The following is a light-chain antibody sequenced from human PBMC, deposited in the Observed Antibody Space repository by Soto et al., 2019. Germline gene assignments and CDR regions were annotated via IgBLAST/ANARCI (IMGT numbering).Light chain of an antibody. V-gene: IGLV7-43*01. CDR2: STN. J-gene: IGLJ3*02. CDR1: TGAVTSGYY. CDR3: LLYYGGAWV. Sequence: QTVVTQEPSLTVSPGGTVTLTCASSTGAVTSGYYPNWFQQKPGQAPRALIYSTNTRHSWTPARFSGSLLGGKAALTLSGVQPEDEAEYYCLLYYGGAWVFGGGTQLTVL.